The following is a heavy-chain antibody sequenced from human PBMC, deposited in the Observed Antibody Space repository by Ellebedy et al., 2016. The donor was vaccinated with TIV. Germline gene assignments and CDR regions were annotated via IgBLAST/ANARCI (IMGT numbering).Heavy chain of an antibody. CDR2: INAGNGNT. CDR3: ARGSPVSGDFDY. V-gene: IGHV1-3*01. D-gene: IGHD3-10*01. Sequence: AASVKVSCKASGYTFTSYAMHWVRQAPGQRLEWMGWINAGNGNTKYSQKFQGRVTITRDTSASTAYMELSSLRSEDTAVYYCARGSPVSGDFDYWGQGTLVTVSS. CDR1: GYTFTSYA. J-gene: IGHJ4*02.